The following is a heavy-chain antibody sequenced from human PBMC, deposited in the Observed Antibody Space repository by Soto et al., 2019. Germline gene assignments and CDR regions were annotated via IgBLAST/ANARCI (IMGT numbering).Heavy chain of an antibody. Sequence: SETLSLTCTVSGGSITTNYVSWIRQPPGKGLEWIGYTYYRGSTNYNPSLKSRVTISVDTSKNQFSLKLGSVTAADTAVYYCARSPYSSGYYYAIDYWGQGTQVTVSS. D-gene: IGHD3-22*01. V-gene: IGHV4-59*01. J-gene: IGHJ4*02. CDR3: ARSPYSSGYYYAIDY. CDR1: GGSITTNY. CDR2: TYYRGST.